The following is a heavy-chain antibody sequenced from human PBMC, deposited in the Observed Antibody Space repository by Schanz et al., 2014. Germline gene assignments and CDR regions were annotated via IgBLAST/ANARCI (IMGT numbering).Heavy chain of an antibody. CDR2: ISWNSGSI. V-gene: IGHV3-9*01. J-gene: IGHJ3*02. D-gene: IGHD1-26*01. CDR1: GFIFNDYY. Sequence: VQLVESGGGLVKPGGSLRLSCAASGFIFNDYYMNWVRQAPGKGLEWVSGISWNSGSICYADSVKGRFTISRDNAKNSLYLQMNSLRAEDTALYYCAKDMGSVSYEAFDIWGQGTVVTVSS. CDR3: AKDMGSVSYEAFDI.